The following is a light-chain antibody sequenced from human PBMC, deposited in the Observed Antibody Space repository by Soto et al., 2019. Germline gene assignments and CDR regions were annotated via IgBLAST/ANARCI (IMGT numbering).Light chain of an antibody. CDR3: QQANSFPLT. Sequence: DIVMTQSPDSLTLSLGERATINCKSSQSVFSRFRNKNYLGWFQQKPGQTPRLLIYWASTRESGVSDRFSGSGSGTDFTLTISSLQPEDFATYYCQQANSFPLTFGGGTKVEIK. CDR1: QSVFSRFRNKNY. CDR2: WAS. J-gene: IGKJ4*01. V-gene: IGKV4-1*01.